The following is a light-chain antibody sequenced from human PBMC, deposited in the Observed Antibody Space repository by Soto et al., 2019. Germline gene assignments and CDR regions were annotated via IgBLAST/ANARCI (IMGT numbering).Light chain of an antibody. CDR1: QDISKY. CDR3: QQYDHFPT. CDR2: DAA. J-gene: IGKJ5*01. Sequence: DLPLTQSPSSLSASVGDRVTFTCQASQDISKYLNWYQQKPGKAPKLLIYDAANLETGVPSRFSGSGSGTDFSFIISSLQPEDIATYYCQQYDHFPTFGQGTRLEIK. V-gene: IGKV1-33*01.